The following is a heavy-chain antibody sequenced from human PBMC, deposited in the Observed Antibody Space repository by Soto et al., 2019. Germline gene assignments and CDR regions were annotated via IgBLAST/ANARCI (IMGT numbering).Heavy chain of an antibody. CDR1: GFTFSSYA. J-gene: IGHJ6*02. D-gene: IGHD5-18*01. Sequence: GGSLRLSCAASGFTFSSYAMSWVRQAPGKGLEWVSAISGSGGSTYYADSVKGRFTISRDNSKNTLYLQMNSLRAEDTAVYYCAKDLYTAMPYPYYYYGMDVWGQGTTVTVSS. CDR3: AKDLYTAMPYPYYYYGMDV. CDR2: ISGSGGST. V-gene: IGHV3-23*01.